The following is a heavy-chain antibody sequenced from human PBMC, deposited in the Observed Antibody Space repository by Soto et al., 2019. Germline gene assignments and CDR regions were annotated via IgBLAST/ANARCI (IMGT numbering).Heavy chain of an antibody. D-gene: IGHD5-18*01. J-gene: IGHJ4*02. CDR3: ATGCRGYSSEPRFYFEL. Sequence: QVQLVQSGAEVKKPGSSVKVTCKASGGTFSNNAISWVRQAPGQGLEWMGGIIPIFGTAHYAQKFQGRVTIPAAESASQASMELSTPTSEDTAVYYCATGCRGYSSEPRFYFELGGQGTVVTVSP. V-gene: IGHV1-69*12. CDR2: IIPIFGTA. CDR1: GGTFSNNA.